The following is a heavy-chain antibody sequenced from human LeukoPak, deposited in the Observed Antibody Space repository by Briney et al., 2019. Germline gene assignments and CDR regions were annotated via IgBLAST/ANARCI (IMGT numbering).Heavy chain of an antibody. CDR2: IYSGGST. CDR1: GFSFRSYG. D-gene: IGHD6-19*01. J-gene: IGHJ6*02. Sequence: GGSLRLSCAASGFSFRSYGMSWVRQAPGKGLEWVSVIYSGGSTYYADSVKGRFTISRDNSKNTLYLQMNSLRAEDTAVYYCARERPGIAVAGTSYGMDVWGQGTTVTVSS. V-gene: IGHV3-53*01. CDR3: ARERPGIAVAGTSYGMDV.